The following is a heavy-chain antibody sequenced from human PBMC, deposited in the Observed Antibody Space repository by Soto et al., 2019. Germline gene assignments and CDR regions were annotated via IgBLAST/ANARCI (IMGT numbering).Heavy chain of an antibody. J-gene: IGHJ4*02. D-gene: IGHD3-9*01. V-gene: IGHV3-23*01. CDR2: ISGSGNTT. CDR3: ARKSRDIDF. CDR1: GFIFSNYA. Sequence: EVQLLESGGGLVQPGGSLRLSCIASGFIFSNYAMTWVRQAPGRGLEWVSTISGSGNTTYYTDSIKGHFTISRDNSKTTLYLQMSGLGPEDTAVYFCARKSRDIDFWGQGTLVTVSS.